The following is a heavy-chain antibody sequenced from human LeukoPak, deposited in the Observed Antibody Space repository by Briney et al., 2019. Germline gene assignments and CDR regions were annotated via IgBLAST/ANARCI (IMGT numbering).Heavy chain of an antibody. Sequence: PGGSLRLSCAASGFTFSSYAMSWVRQAPGKGLEWVSAISGSGGSTYYADSVKGRFTISRDNSKNTLYLQMNSLRAEDTAVYYCARDGLGYGPNYYYYYMDVWGKGTTVTISS. CDR2: ISGSGGST. V-gene: IGHV3-23*01. J-gene: IGHJ6*03. CDR1: GFTFSSYA. D-gene: IGHD7-27*01. CDR3: ARDGLGYGPNYYYYYMDV.